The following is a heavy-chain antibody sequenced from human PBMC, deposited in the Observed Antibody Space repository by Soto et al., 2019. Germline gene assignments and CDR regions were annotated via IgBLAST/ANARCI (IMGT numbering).Heavy chain of an antibody. Sequence: QVQLVQSGAEVKKPGASVKVSCKASGYTFTSYDINWVRQATGQGLERMGWMNPNSGNTGYAQKFQGRVTMTRNTSISTGYMELSNLSSEDTAVYYCARGLSYLELPPWFDPWGQGTLVTVSS. CDR2: MNPNSGNT. D-gene: IGHD1-7*01. V-gene: IGHV1-8*01. CDR3: ARGLSYLELPPWFDP. CDR1: GYTFTSYD. J-gene: IGHJ5*02.